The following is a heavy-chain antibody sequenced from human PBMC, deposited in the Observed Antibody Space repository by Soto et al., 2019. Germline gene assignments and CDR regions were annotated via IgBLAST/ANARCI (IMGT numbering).Heavy chain of an antibody. CDR2: IHYSGSA. J-gene: IGHJ4*02. CDR1: GGSISGSPFY. Sequence: QLQLQESGPGLVKPSENLSLTCTVSGGSISGSPFYWGWIRQPPEKGLEWIGNIHYSGSAYYNPSLKSRVTRSVDTSKSQFSLLLSSLTAADTAVYYCASMVTHIDYWGQGTLVTVSS. D-gene: IGHD2-21*02. V-gene: IGHV4-39*01. CDR3: ASMVTHIDY.